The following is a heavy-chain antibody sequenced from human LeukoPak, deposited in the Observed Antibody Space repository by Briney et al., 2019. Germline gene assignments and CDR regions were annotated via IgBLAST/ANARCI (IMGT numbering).Heavy chain of an antibody. CDR2: IYYSGST. V-gene: IGHV4-59*08. Sequence: SETLSLTCTVSGGSIRSYYWSWIRQPPGKGLEWIGYIYYSGSTNYNPSLKSRVTISVDTSKNQFSLKLSSVTAADTAVYYCVRRDSSTYWYFDLWGRGTLVTVSS. CDR1: GGSIRSYY. J-gene: IGHJ2*01. CDR3: VRRDSSTYWYFDL. D-gene: IGHD6-13*01.